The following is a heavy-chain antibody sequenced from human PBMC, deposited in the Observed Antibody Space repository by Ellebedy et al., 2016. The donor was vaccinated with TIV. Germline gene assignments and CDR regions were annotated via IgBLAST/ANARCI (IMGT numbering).Heavy chain of an antibody. CDR2: IYQDGSEK. J-gene: IGHJ5*02. CDR1: GFSFRNYW. D-gene: IGHD4-17*01. CDR3: ARRGSYGDYAVQVNNWFDR. V-gene: IGHV3-7*01. Sequence: PGGSLRLSCVASGFSFRNYWMGWVRQAPGKGLEWAANIYQDGSEKYVLDSVKGRFTISRDNAKNSLYLQLNSLRVEDTAVYYCARRGSYGDYAVQVNNWFDRWGQGTLVTV.